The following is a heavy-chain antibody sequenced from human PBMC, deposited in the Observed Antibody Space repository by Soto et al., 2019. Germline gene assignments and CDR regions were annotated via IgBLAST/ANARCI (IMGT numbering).Heavy chain of an antibody. Sequence: QVQLQQWGAGLLKPSETLSLTCAVYGGSFSGYYWSWIRQPPGKGLEWIGEINHSGSTNYNPFLKGRVTISVDTSKNQFSLKLSSVTAADTAVYYCARGSSPPSHYYLLYYYYMDVWGKGTTVTVSS. CDR3: ARGSSPPSHYYLLYYYYMDV. J-gene: IGHJ6*03. V-gene: IGHV4-34*01. CDR1: GGSFSGYY. D-gene: IGHD3-10*01. CDR2: INHSGST.